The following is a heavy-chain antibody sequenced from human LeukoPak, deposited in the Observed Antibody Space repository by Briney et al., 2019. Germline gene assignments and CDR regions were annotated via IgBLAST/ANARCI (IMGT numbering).Heavy chain of an antibody. CDR2: ISSRSTYI. V-gene: IGHV3-21*04. CDR1: GFTFSDYS. D-gene: IGHD5-12*01. J-gene: IGHJ4*02. CDR3: ARDDSDVDMAAAIYREGDYFDS. Sequence: GGSVRLSCAASGFTFSDYSIHWVRQAPGQGLEWVSSISSRSTYIYYAESVKGRFTVSRDHARDSLSLQMNSLRAEDTAVYFCARDDSDVDMAAAIYREGDYFDSWGQGTLVTVSS.